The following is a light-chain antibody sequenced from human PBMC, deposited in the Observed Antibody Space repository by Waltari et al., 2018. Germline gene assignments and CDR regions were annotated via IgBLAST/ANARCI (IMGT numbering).Light chain of an antibody. J-gene: IGKJ1*01. CDR2: SAS. CDR3: LQHNSYPLT. Sequence: DIQMTQSPSSLSASVGDRVTITCRASQDIRNDVGWYQQKPGKAPKRLIYSASGLHSGVPTRFRGSGSGTEFTLTISSLQPEDFATYDCLQHNSYPLTFGQGTKVEIK. CDR1: QDIRND. V-gene: IGKV1-17*01.